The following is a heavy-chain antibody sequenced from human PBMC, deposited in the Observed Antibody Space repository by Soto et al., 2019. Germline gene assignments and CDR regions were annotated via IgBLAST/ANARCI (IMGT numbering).Heavy chain of an antibody. J-gene: IGHJ6*02. V-gene: IGHV5-10-1*01. CDR1: GYRFSNYW. D-gene: IGHD1-1*01. CDR3: ARRLSGPKEEYNAYYFYGLDV. CDR2: IDPNDYYS. Sequence: GESLRISFQASGYRFSNYWITWVRQMHGKVLEWMGTIDPNDYYSNNSPSFQGHVTISADTSINTAYLHWSSLKASDTAIYYCARRLSGPKEEYNAYYFYGLDVCGQGTTVTV.